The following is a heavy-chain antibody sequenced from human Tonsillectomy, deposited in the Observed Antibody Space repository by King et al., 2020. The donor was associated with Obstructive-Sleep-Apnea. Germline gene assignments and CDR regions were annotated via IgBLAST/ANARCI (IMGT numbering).Heavy chain of an antibody. D-gene: IGHD1-14*01. V-gene: IGHV3-7*03. CDR2: IKQDGSEK. Sequence: VQLVESGGGLVQPGGSLRLSCAASGFTFSSYWMSWVRQAPGKGLEWVANIKQDGSEKYYVDSVKGRFTISRDNAKNSLYPQMNSLRAEDTAVYYCASSLPDRYYFDYWGQGTLVTVSS. CDR3: ASSLPDRYYFDY. J-gene: IGHJ4*02. CDR1: GFTFSSYW.